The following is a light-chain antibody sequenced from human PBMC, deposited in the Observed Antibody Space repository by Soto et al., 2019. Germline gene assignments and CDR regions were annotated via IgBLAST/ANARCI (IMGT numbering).Light chain of an antibody. V-gene: IGKV3-20*01. CDR3: QQYGNSPYA. CDR1: QSVSSNY. J-gene: IGKJ2*01. CDR2: GAS. Sequence: EIVLTQSPGTLSLSPGERATLSCRASQSVSSNYLAWYQQKSGQAPRLLIYGASSRATGIPDRFSGSGSGTDFTLTNSKLEPEDVAVYYCQQYGNSPYAFGQGTELEI.